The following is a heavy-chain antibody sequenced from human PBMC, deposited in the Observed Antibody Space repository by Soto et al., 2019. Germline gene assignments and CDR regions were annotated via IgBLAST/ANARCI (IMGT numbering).Heavy chain of an antibody. Sequence: LSLTCTVSGGSMNSHDYYWSWIRQPPGKGLEWIGYIHNSGSTYYNPSLKSRLTISSDMSKNQFSLRLNSVTAADTALYFCARGEVRGPFDIWGQGTKVTVSS. D-gene: IGHD3-10*01. J-gene: IGHJ3*02. CDR3: ARGEVRGPFDI. CDR2: IHNSGST. CDR1: GGSMNSHDYY. V-gene: IGHV4-30-4*01.